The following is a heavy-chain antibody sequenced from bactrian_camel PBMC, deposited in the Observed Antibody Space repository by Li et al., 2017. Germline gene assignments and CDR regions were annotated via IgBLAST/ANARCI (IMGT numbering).Heavy chain of an antibody. D-gene: IGHD7*01. CDR2: IAPLGVTT. CDR3: CKGKDRVARSGGGACVGASDYNY. Sequence: VQLVESGGGSVQAGESLRLSCAASGVTFSSYPMSWVRQAPGKERELVSKIAPLGVTTYADSVQGRFTISQANGKNTLYLQMNSLKTEDTAMYYCCKGKDRVARSGGGACVGASDYNYWGQGTQVTVS. CDR1: GVTFSSYP. V-gene: IGHV3S31*01. J-gene: IGHJ4*01.